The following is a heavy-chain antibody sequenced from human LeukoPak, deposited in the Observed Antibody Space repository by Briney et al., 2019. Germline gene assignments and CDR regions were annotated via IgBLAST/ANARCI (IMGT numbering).Heavy chain of an antibody. CDR1: GGSISSYY. J-gene: IGHJ4*02. Sequence: SETLSLTCTVSGGSISSYYWSWLRQPPGQGLEWIGYIYYSGSTNYSPSLKSRVTISVDTSKNQFSLKLSSVTAADPAVYYCARDPIVGAGFDYWGQGTLVTVSS. CDR2: IYYSGST. D-gene: IGHD1-26*01. CDR3: ARDPIVGAGFDY. V-gene: IGHV4-59*01.